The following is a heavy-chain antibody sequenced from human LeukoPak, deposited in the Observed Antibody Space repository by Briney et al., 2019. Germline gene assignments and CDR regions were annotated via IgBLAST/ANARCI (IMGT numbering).Heavy chain of an antibody. J-gene: IGHJ4*02. Sequence: SETLSLTCTVSGGSVSSYYWSWIRQPPGKGLEWIGFFHDGGSTNYNPSFKSRVTISVDTSKNQVYLKLSSVTAADTAVYYCASGSEWELLRLDYWGRGTLVTVSS. CDR2: FHDGGST. CDR3: ASGSEWELLRLDY. V-gene: IGHV4-59*02. CDR1: GGSVSSYY. D-gene: IGHD1-26*01.